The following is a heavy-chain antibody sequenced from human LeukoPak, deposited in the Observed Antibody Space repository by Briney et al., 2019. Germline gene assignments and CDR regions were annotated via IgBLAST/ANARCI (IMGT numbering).Heavy chain of an antibody. CDR2: ISSDGSNK. CDR3: ARRRDGYNPIDY. V-gene: IGHV3-30*04. Sequence: PGRSLRLSCAASGFTFSTYAMHWVRQAPGKGLEWVAVISSDGSNKYYTDSVKGRFSISRDNSKNTLYLQMNSLRAEDTAVYYCARRRDGYNPIDYWGQGTLVTVSS. CDR1: GFTFSTYA. J-gene: IGHJ4*02. D-gene: IGHD5-24*01.